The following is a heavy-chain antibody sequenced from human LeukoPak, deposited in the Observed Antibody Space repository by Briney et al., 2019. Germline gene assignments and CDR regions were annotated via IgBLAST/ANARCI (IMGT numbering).Heavy chain of an antibody. D-gene: IGHD6-13*01. J-gene: IGHJ4*02. CDR2: ISSSSSYI. CDR1: GFTFSSYS. Sequence: GGSLRLSCAASGFTFSSYSMNWIRQAPGKGLEWVSSISSSSSYIYYADSVKGRFTISRDNAKNSLYLQMNSLRAEDTAVYYCARAPPGAAAGTDDYWGQGTLVTVSS. CDR3: ARAPPGAAAGTDDY. V-gene: IGHV3-21*01.